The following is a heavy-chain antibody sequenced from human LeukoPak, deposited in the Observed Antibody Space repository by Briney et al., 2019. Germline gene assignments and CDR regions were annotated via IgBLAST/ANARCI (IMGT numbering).Heavy chain of an antibody. CDR2: IYNNGRT. Sequence: PSETLSLTCTVSGGSISSSSDYWGWIRQPPGMGLEWIGSIYNNGRTFTNPSLKSRATISVDTSKNQVSLKLSSVTAADTAMYYCARHRWDGTYNFDFWGQGTLVPVSS. V-gene: IGHV4-39*01. J-gene: IGHJ4*02. CDR3: ARHRWDGTYNFDF. CDR1: GGSISSSSDY. D-gene: IGHD1-1*01.